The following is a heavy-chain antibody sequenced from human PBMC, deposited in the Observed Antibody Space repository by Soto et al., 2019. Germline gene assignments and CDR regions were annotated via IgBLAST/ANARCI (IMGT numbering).Heavy chain of an antibody. D-gene: IGHD6-19*01. Sequence: QVQLVQSGAEVKKPGASVKVSCKASGYTFTSYDINWVRQATGQGLEWMGWMNPNSGNTGYAQKFQGRVNMTRTTSISTAYMELSSLRSEDTAVYYCARERSSGWYVDYWGQGTLVTVSS. CDR2: MNPNSGNT. J-gene: IGHJ4*02. CDR1: GYTFTSYD. V-gene: IGHV1-8*01. CDR3: ARERSSGWYVDY.